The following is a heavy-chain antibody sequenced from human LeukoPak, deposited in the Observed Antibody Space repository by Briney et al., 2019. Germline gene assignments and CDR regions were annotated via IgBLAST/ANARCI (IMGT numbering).Heavy chain of an antibody. D-gene: IGHD3-10*01. J-gene: IGHJ4*02. CDR1: GGSFSGYY. V-gene: IGHV4-34*01. CDR2: INNRGST. Sequence: SETLSLTCAVYGGSFSGYYWSWIRQPPGKGLEWIGEINNRGSTNYNPSLKSRGTISVETSKNQLSRKLSSVDAADTAVYYFGGHVGSGSYYTHFWAQGTLVSVPS. CDR3: GGHVGSGSYYTHF.